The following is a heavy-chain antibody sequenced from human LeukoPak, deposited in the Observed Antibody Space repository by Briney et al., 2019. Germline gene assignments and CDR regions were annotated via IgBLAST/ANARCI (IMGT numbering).Heavy chain of an antibody. CDR3: ARDQEGFDY. V-gene: IGHV1-46*01. CDR2: IYPRDGST. Sequence: ASVKVSCKASGYSFTSNYIHWVRQAPGQGLEWMGMIYPRDGSTSYAQRFQDRVTVTRDTSTSTVHMELSGLRSEDTAVYYCARDQEGFDYWGQGTQVTVSS. CDR1: GYSFTSNY. J-gene: IGHJ4*02.